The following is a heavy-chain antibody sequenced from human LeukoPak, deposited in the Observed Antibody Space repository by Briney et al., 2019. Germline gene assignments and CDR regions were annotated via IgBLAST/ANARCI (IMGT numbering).Heavy chain of an antibody. CDR2: IYYSGST. Sequence: SQTLSLTCTVSGGSISSGDHYWSWIRQPPGKGLEWIGYIYYSGSTYYNPSLKSRVTISVDTSKNQFSLKLSSVTAADTAVYYCARDMFPHYYYYMDVWGKGTTVTVSS. J-gene: IGHJ6*03. CDR3: ARDMFPHYYYYMDV. V-gene: IGHV4-30-4*08. CDR1: GGSISSGDHY. D-gene: IGHD3-10*02.